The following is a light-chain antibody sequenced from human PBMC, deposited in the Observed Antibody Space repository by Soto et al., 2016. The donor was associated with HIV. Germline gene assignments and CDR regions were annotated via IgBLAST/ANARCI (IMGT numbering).Light chain of an antibody. CDR3: QQSYSTPWT. J-gene: IGKJ1*01. Sequence: DIQMTQSPSSLSASVGDRVTVTCRASQSIGRFLNWYQQISGKAPNLLIYDASSLQSGVPSRFSGSESGTDFTLIISSLQPEDFATYYCQQSYSTPWTFGQETKVEIK. V-gene: IGKV1-39*01. CDR2: DAS. CDR1: QSIGRF.